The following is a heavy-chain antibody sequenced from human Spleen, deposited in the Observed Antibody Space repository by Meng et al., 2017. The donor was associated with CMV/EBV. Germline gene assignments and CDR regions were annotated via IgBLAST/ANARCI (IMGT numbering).Heavy chain of an antibody. J-gene: IGHJ4*02. Sequence: ASGYSFNGYYIPWVRQAPGQGLEWMGWINPKTGGTYSTQRFQGRVTMTRDSSLSTAYMELGRLRSDDTAVYFCVRGGVLQFLEWLFFWGQGTLVTVSS. CDR2: INPKTGGT. CDR1: GYSFNGYY. V-gene: IGHV1-2*02. CDR3: VRGGVLQFLEWLFF. D-gene: IGHD3-3*01.